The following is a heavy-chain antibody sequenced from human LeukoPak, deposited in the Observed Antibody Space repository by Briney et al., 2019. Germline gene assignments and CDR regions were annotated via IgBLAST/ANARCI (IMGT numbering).Heavy chain of an antibody. Sequence: SETLSLTCTVSGGSISSHYWSWIRQPPGKGLEWIGYIYYSGSTNYNPSLKSRVTISVDTSKNQFSLKLSSVTAADTAVYFCARESTSSEFDYWCQGTLVTVSS. CDR1: GGSISSHY. CDR2: IYYSGST. J-gene: IGHJ4*02. CDR3: ARESTSSEFDY. D-gene: IGHD3-3*01. V-gene: IGHV4-59*11.